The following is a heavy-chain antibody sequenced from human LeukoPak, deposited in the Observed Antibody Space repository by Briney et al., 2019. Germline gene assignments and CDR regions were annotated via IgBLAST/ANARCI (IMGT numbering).Heavy chain of an antibody. CDR1: GGTFSSYA. Sequence: VASVKVSCKASGGTFSSYAISWVRQAPGQRLEWMGWINPNGGTNYAQKFQGRVTMTRDTSISTAYMELSRLRSDDTAVYYCARVLDFSSGLPDYWGQGTLVTVSS. CDR3: ARVLDFSSGLPDY. V-gene: IGHV1-2*02. D-gene: IGHD3-3*01. CDR2: INPNGGT. J-gene: IGHJ4*02.